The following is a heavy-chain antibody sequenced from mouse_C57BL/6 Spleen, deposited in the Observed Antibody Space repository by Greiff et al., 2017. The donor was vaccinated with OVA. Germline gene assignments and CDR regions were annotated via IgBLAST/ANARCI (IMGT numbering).Heavy chain of an antibody. Sequence: VQLQQSGAELVKPGASVKLSCKASGYTFTSYWMQWVKQRPGQGLEWIGEIDPSDSYTNYNQKFKGKATLTVDTSSSTAYMQLSSLTSEDSAVYYCARGYYGSGFAYWGQGTLVTVSA. D-gene: IGHD1-1*01. CDR1: GYTFTSYW. CDR2: IDPSDSYT. CDR3: ARGYYGSGFAY. V-gene: IGHV1-50*01. J-gene: IGHJ3*01.